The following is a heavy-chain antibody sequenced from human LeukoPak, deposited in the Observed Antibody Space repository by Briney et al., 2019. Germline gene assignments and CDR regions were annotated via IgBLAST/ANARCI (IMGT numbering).Heavy chain of an antibody. J-gene: IGHJ6*04. CDR3: AELGITMIGGV. D-gene: IGHD3-10*02. V-gene: IGHV3-48*04. CDR1: GFTFSPYG. Sequence: GESLRLSCAASGFTFSPYGMNWVRQAPGKGLEWISYISRSATIIHYADSVKGRFTISRDNAKNSLYLQMNSLRAEDTAVYYCAELGITMIGGVWGKGTTVTISS. CDR2: ISRSATII.